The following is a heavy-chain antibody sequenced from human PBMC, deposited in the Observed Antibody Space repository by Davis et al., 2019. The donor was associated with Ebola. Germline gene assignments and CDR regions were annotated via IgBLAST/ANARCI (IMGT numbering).Heavy chain of an antibody. Sequence: GESLKISRAASGFTVSSNYMSWVRQAPGKGLEWVSVIYSGGSTYYADSVKGRFTISRDNSKNTLYLQMNSLRAEDTAVYYCARGYCSSTSCYTGFDPWGQGTLVTVSS. CDR2: IYSGGST. J-gene: IGHJ5*02. CDR1: GFTVSSNY. D-gene: IGHD2-2*02. CDR3: ARGYCSSTSCYTGFDP. V-gene: IGHV3-53*01.